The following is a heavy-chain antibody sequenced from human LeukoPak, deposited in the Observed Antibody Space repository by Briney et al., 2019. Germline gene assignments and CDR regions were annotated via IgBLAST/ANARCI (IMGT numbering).Heavy chain of an antibody. V-gene: IGHV4-34*01. CDR3: ARKGIAVTDSHWCFDL. D-gene: IGHD6-19*01. J-gene: IGHJ2*01. CDR1: GGSFSGYY. CDR2: INHSGST. Sequence: SETLSLTCAVYGGSFSGYYWSWIRQPPGKGLEWIGEINHSGSTNYNPSLKSRVTISVDTSKNQFSLKLSSVTAADTAVYYCARKGIAVTDSHWCFDLWGRGTLVTVSS.